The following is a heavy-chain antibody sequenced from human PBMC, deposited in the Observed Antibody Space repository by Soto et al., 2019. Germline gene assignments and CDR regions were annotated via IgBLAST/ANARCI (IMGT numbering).Heavy chain of an antibody. Sequence: ASVKVSCKTSGYTFNSYGINWVRQAPGQGLELMGWISAYDGKTTYAEKFQGRVTLTTDTSTSTAYMELRSLRSDDTAIYYCARDPHEFWTSYWFDPWGQGTPVTVSS. CDR2: ISAYDGKT. D-gene: IGHD3-3*01. J-gene: IGHJ5*02. CDR3: ARDPHEFWTSYWFDP. V-gene: IGHV1-18*01. CDR1: GYTFNSYG.